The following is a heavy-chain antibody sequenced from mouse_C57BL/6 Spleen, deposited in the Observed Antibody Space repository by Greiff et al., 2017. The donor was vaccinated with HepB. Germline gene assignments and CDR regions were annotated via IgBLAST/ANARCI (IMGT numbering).Heavy chain of an antibody. J-gene: IGHJ2*01. Sequence: EVNLVESGGGLVKPGGSLKLSCAASGFTFSSYAMSWVRQTPEKRLEWVATISDGGSYTYYPDNVKGRFTISRDNAKNNLYLQMSHLKSEDTAMYYCAREGGVYYFDYWGQGTTLTVSS. CDR3: AREGGVYYFDY. CDR2: ISDGGSYT. CDR1: GFTFSSYA. D-gene: IGHD1-1*02. V-gene: IGHV5-4*01.